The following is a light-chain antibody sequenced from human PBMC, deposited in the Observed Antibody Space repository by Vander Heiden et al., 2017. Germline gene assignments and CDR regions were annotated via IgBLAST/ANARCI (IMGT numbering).Light chain of an antibody. J-gene: IGKJ3*01. CDR3: QHRSNWPTT. Sequence: ETVLTQSPATLSLSPGERATLSCRASQSVSSSLAWYQQKPGQAPRLLIYDASNRAPGIPARFSGSGSGTDFTLTISSLEPEDFAVYYCQHRSNWPTTFGPGTKVDIK. CDR2: DAS. V-gene: IGKV3-11*01. CDR1: QSVSSS.